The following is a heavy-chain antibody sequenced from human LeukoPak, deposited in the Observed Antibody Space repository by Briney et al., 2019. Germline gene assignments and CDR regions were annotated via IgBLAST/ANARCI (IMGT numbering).Heavy chain of an antibody. J-gene: IGHJ6*02. CDR1: GFTFSSYW. CDR2: INSDGSST. V-gene: IGHV3-74*01. CDR3: ARDFRAAVAGYCYYYGMDV. Sequence: GGSLRLSCAASGFTFSSYWMHWVRQAPGKGLVWVSRINSDGSSTSYADSVKGRFTISRDNAKNTLYLQMNSLRAEDTAVYYCARDFRAAVAGYCYYYGMDVWGQGTTVTVSS. D-gene: IGHD6-19*01.